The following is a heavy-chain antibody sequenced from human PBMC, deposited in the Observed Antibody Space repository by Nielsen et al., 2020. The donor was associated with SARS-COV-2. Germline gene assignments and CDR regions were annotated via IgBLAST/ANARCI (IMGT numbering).Heavy chain of an antibody. CDR3: ARVVRSAAAADY. J-gene: IGHJ4*02. CDR1: GFPFSTYT. D-gene: IGHD6-13*01. Sequence: LSLTCAASGFPFSTYTMNWVRQAPGKGLECVSSISSSSSDIYYSDSVKGRFTISRDNSKNTLYLQMNSLRAEDTAVYYCARVVRSAAAADYWGQGTLVTVSS. V-gene: IGHV3-21*04. CDR2: ISSSSSDI.